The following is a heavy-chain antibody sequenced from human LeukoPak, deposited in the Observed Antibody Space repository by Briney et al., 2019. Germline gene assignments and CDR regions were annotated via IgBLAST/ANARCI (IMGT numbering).Heavy chain of an antibody. V-gene: IGHV4-39*07. Sequence: SETLSLTCTVSGGSISSSSYYWGWIRQPPGKGLEWIGGIYYSGSTYYNPSLKSRVTISVDTSKNQFSLKLSSVTAADTAVYYCARYPLRAIYCSNSNCLFEHWGQGTLVTVSS. CDR3: ARYPLRAIYCSNSNCLFEH. J-gene: IGHJ4*02. CDR2: IYYSGST. CDR1: GGSISSSSYY. D-gene: IGHD2-2*01.